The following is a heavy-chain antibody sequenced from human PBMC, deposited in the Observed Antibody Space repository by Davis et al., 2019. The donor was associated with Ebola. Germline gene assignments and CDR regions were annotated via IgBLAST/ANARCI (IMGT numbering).Heavy chain of an antibody. CDR3: ARDLFSMTTVTTAVHYFDY. J-gene: IGHJ4*02. D-gene: IGHD4-11*01. CDR1: GYTFTSYG. V-gene: IGHV1-18*01. Sequence: ASVKVSCKASGYTFTSYGISWVRQAPGQGLEWMGWISAYNGNTNYAQKLQGRVTMTTDTSTSTAYMELRSLRSDDTAVYYCARDLFSMTTVTTAVHYFDYWGQGTLVTVSS. CDR2: ISAYNGNT.